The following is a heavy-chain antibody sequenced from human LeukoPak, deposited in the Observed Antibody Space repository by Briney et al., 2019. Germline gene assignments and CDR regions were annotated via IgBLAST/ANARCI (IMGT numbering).Heavy chain of an antibody. CDR1: GGSVSRGSYF. Sequence: PSETLSLTCTVSGGSVSRGSYFWSWIXQPPGKGLECIGYIYYSGSTKYNPSLKSRVTISIDTSKNQFSLKLTSVAAADTAVYYCARDRAVAGNDAFDLWGQGTMVTVSS. V-gene: IGHV4-61*01. CDR2: IYYSGST. D-gene: IGHD6-19*01. J-gene: IGHJ3*01. CDR3: ARDRAVAGNDAFDL.